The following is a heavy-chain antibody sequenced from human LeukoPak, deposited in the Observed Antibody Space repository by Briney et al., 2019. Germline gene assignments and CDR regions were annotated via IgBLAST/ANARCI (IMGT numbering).Heavy chain of an antibody. CDR2: ISDIGSI. V-gene: IGHV4-59*08. CDR1: GGSISSYY. Sequence: NSSETLSLTCTVSGGSISSYYWSWIRQPPGKGLEWIAYISDIGSINYNPSLKSRDTISLDTSKNQFSLKLSSVTAADTAVYYCAGHHPRNTVDFWGQGTLVTVSS. CDR3: AGHHPRNTVDF. J-gene: IGHJ4*02. D-gene: IGHD2-8*02.